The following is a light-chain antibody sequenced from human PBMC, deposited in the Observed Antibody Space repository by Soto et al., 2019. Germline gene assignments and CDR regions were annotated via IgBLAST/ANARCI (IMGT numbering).Light chain of an antibody. V-gene: IGKV1-39*01. CDR2: AAP. CDR1: QSISTY. Sequence: DIQMTQSPSSLSASVGDRVTITCRASQSISTYLNWYHQKPGKAPNLLIFAAPTLQSGVPSRFSASESGTDFNLTISTLQPEDFATYYCQQSYSSPWTFGQGTKVEIK. CDR3: QQSYSSPWT. J-gene: IGKJ1*01.